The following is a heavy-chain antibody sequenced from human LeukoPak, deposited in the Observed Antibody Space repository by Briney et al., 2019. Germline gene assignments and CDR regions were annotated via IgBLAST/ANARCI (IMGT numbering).Heavy chain of an antibody. CDR2: ISTYNGNT. D-gene: IGHD4-17*01. CDR3: ARTPYGAYDY. CDR1: RYTFTSSG. J-gene: IGHJ4*02. Sequence: ASVTVSCKATRYTFTSSGISRVRQAPSPGLEWMGWISTYNGNTNYAQNLQSRVTMTTDTSTSPAYMELRSLRSDDTAVYYCARTPYGAYDYWCQESLVTVSS. V-gene: IGHV1-18*01.